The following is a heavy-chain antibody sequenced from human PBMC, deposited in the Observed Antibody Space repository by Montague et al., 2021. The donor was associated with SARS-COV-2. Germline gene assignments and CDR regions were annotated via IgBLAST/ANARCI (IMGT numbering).Heavy chain of an antibody. CDR2: IKWNSGLI. J-gene: IGHJ3*02. Sequence: SLRLSCAASGFNFDNYAMHWVRQVPGKGLEWVSGIKWNSGLIGYADSVKGRFTISRDNMKNSLYLQMNSLRAEDTAFYYCARRDSLDIWGQGTMVTVSS. V-gene: IGHV3-9*01. CDR3: ARRDSLDI. CDR1: GFNFDNYA.